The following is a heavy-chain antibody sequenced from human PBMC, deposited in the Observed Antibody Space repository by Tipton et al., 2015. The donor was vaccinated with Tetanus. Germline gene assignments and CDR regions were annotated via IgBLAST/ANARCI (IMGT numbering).Heavy chain of an antibody. Sequence: SLRLSCAASGFTFSSYAMSWVRQAPGKGLEWVSAISGSGGSTYYADSVKGRFTISRDNSKNTLYLQMNSLRAEDTALYYCAKALHNYYDSSGSDYWGQGTLVTVSS. CDR1: GFTFSSYA. CDR3: AKALHNYYDSSGSDY. J-gene: IGHJ4*02. CDR2: ISGSGGST. V-gene: IGHV3-23*01. D-gene: IGHD3-22*01.